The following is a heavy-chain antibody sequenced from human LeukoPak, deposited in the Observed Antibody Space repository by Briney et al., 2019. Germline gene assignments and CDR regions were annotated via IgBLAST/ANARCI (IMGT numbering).Heavy chain of an antibody. D-gene: IGHD6-13*01. CDR2: INHSGRT. V-gene: IGHV4-34*01. J-gene: IGHJ4*02. Sequence: MSSETLSLTCAVYGGSFSGYYWSWIRQPPGKGLEWIGEINHSGRTNNNPSLKSRVTISLDRSKNQLSLKVSSVTAADTAVYYCARASHSTTWRYYFEYWGQGNLVTVSS. CDR1: GGSFSGYY. CDR3: ARASHSTTWRYYFEY.